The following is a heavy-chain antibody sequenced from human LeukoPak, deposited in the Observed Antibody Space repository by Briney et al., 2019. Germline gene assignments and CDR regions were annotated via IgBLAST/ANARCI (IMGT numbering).Heavy chain of an antibody. J-gene: IGHJ6*02. D-gene: IGHD3-3*01. CDR3: ARALDFWSGKAPNYYGMDV. CDR1: GYTFTSSY. CDR2: INPSGGST. Sequence: ASVKVSCKASGYTFTSSYMHWVRQAPGQGLEWMGIINPSGGSTSYAQKFQGRVTMTRDTSTSTVYMELSSLRSEDTAVYYCARALDFWSGKAPNYYGMDVWGQGTTVTVSS. V-gene: IGHV1-46*01.